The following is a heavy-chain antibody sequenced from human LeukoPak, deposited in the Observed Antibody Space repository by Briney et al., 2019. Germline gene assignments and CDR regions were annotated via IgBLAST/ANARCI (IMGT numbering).Heavy chain of an antibody. V-gene: IGHV3-53*01. D-gene: IGHD6-19*01. CDR2: IYSDGRT. CDR1: GLTVSSNF. J-gene: IGHJ3*02. Sequence: GGSLRLSCAASGLTVSSNFMTWVRQAPGKGLEWVSVIYSDGRTFYADSVKGRFTISRDDSKNSLYLQMNSLRAEDTAVYYCARVVYRGGWSHAFDIWGQGTMVTVSS. CDR3: ARVVYRGGWSHAFDI.